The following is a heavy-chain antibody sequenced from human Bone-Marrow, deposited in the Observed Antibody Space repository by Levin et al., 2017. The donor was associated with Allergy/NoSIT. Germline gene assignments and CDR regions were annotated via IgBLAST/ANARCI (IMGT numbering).Heavy chain of an antibody. CDR2: ISSSSSTI. V-gene: IGHV3-48*02. J-gene: IGHJ4*02. Sequence: ASVKVSCAASGFTFSTYSMNWVRQAPGKGLEWVSYISSSSSTIYYADSVKGRFTISRDNAKNSLYLQMNSLRDEDTAVYYCARGTILEYWGQGTLVTVSS. CDR3: ARGTILEY. CDR1: GFTFSTYS. D-gene: IGHD3-3*01.